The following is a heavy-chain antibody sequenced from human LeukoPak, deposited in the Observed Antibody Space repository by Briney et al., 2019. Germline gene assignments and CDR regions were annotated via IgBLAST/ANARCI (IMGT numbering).Heavy chain of an antibody. CDR3: AKASDGCGDHDVFDI. J-gene: IGHJ3*02. Sequence: GGSLRLSRAASGFTFSSYAMSWVRQAPGKGLEWVSAISGSGGSTYYADSVKGRFTISRDNSKNTLYLQMSSLRAEDTAVYYCAKASDGCGDHDVFDIWGQGTMVTVSS. CDR2: ISGSGGST. CDR1: GFTFSSYA. D-gene: IGHD5-24*01. V-gene: IGHV3-23*01.